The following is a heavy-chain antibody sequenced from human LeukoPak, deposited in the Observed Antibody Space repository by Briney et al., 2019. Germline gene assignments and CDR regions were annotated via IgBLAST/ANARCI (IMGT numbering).Heavy chain of an antibody. D-gene: IGHD2-15*01. CDR2: IDPNSGDT. CDR3: AMTYCSGGNCASSLDY. Sequence: GASVKVSCKASGYTFTGYYMHWVRQAPGQGLEWMGWIDPNSGDTNYVQKFQGRVTMARDTSISTAYMELSRLTSDDTAVFYCAMTYCSGGNCASSLDYWGQGTLVTVSS. J-gene: IGHJ4*02. V-gene: IGHV1-2*02. CDR1: GYTFTGYY.